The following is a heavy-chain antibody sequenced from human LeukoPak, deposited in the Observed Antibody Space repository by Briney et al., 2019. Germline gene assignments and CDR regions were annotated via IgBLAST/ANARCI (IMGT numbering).Heavy chain of an antibody. CDR2: IRYDGSNK. V-gene: IGHV3-30*02. CDR3: AKDPRYCSGGSCYFWFDP. D-gene: IGHD2-15*01. Sequence: GGSLRLSCTASGFTFSSYGIHWVRQAPGKGLEWVAFIRYDGSNKYYADFVKGRFTISRDNSKNTLYLQMNSLRAEDTAVYYCAKDPRYCSGGSCYFWFDPWGQGTLVTVSS. CDR1: GFTFSSYG. J-gene: IGHJ5*02.